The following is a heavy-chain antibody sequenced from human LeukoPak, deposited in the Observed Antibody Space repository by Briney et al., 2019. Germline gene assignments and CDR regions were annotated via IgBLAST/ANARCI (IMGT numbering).Heavy chain of an antibody. Sequence: SGGSLTLSCAASGFTLSSYAMSWLRQAPGRGLEWVSAISGSGGSTYYADSVKGRFTISRDNSKNTLYLQMNSLRAEDTAVYYCAKDAYGSGSYPDYWGQGTLVTVSS. J-gene: IGHJ4*02. CDR1: GFTLSSYA. CDR3: AKDAYGSGSYPDY. D-gene: IGHD3-10*01. CDR2: ISGSGGST. V-gene: IGHV3-23*01.